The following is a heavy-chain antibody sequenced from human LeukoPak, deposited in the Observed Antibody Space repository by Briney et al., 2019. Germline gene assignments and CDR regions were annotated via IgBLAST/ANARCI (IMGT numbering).Heavy chain of an antibody. CDR2: IYYSGST. V-gene: IGHV4-39*01. CDR3: ARILWLDYYYHGMDV. D-gene: IGHD3-10*01. CDR1: GGSISSSSYY. J-gene: IGHJ6*02. Sequence: SETLSLTCTVSGGSISSSSYYWGWIRQPPGKGLEWIGSIYYSGSTYYNPSLKSRVTISVDTSKNQFSLKLSSVTAADTVVYYCARILWLDYYYHGMDVWGQGTTVTVSS.